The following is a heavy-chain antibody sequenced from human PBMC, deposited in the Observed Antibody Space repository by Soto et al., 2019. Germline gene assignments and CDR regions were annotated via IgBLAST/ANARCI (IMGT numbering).Heavy chain of an antibody. CDR2: VFYTGFT. CDR1: GASISSSYYY. D-gene: IGHD1-1*01. J-gene: IGHJ5*02. Sequence: SETLSLTCAVSGASISSSYYYWAWLRQSPGKGPEWIGSVFYTGFTSYNPSLESRVSVSVDTSKSQFSLKLSAVTAADMAVYYGATSQKGYNWNCFDHWGQGALVTVSS. CDR3: ATSQKGYNWNCFDH. V-gene: IGHV4-39*01.